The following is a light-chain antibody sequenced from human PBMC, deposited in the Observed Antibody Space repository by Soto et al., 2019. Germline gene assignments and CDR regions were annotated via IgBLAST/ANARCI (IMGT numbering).Light chain of an antibody. V-gene: IGKV3-15*01. J-gene: IGKJ4*01. Sequence: EVELTQSPDILSVSPGETATLSCRASQSVRSNLAWYQQKPGQAPRLLIYGASTRATGIPARFSGSGSGREFTLTISSLQSEDFGLYYCQQYNFWPPLTFGGGTKVEIK. CDR1: QSVRSN. CDR3: QQYNFWPPLT. CDR2: GAS.